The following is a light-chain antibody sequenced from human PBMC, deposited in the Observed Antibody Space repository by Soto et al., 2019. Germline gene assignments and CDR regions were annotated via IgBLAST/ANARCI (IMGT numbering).Light chain of an antibody. CDR2: GAS. CDR1: QSVSSSY. CDR3: QQYGSSPHT. V-gene: IGKV3-20*01. Sequence: EIVLTQSPGTLSLSPGERATLSCRASQSVSSSYLAWYQQRPGQAPRLLIYGASSRATGVPDRFSGSGSGTDFTLTISRLEPEDVGVYHCQQYGSSPHTFGQGTKLEIK. J-gene: IGKJ2*01.